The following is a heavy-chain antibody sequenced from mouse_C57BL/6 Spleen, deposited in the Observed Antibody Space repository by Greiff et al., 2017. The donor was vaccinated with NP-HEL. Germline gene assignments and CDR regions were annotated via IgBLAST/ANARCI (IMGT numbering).Heavy chain of an antibody. V-gene: IGHV3-6*01. J-gene: IGHJ1*03. CDR2: ISYDGSN. CDR3: ARAHGYFDV. CDR1: GYSITSGYY. Sequence: ESGPGLVKPSQSLSLTCSVTGYSITSGYYWNWIRQFPGNKLEWMGYISYDGSNNYNPSLKNRISITRDTSKNQFFLKLNSVTTEDTATYYCARAHGYFDVWGTGTTVTVSS.